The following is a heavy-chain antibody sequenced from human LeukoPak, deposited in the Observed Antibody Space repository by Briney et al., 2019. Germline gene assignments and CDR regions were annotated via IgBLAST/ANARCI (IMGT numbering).Heavy chain of an antibody. V-gene: IGHV3-33*06. D-gene: IGHD4-17*01. J-gene: IGHJ4*02. CDR3: AKSGPDFGDLPSEYYFDF. CDR2: IWYDGSNK. Sequence: GGSLRLSCAASGFSFSNYAMHWVRQAPGKGLEWVSAIWYDGSNKFYADSVKGRFTISRDSSKNTLFLQMNGLRAEDTAVYYCAKSGPDFGDLPSEYYFDFWGQGTLVTVSS. CDR1: GFSFSNYA.